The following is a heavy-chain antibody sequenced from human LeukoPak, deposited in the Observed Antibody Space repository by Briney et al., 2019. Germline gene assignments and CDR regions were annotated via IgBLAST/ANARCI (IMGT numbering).Heavy chain of an antibody. J-gene: IGHJ4*02. CDR1: GFPFHDHD. CDR2: ISHGGGKE. CDR3: AKTLDGFWPQFDF. Sequence: PGGSLRLSCAASGFPFHDHDMYWVRQTPGEGLEWVALISHGGGKEHYAESVKGRFTISRDNSRNTVYLQMSSLRSDDTAIYYCAKTLDGFWPQFDFWGQGTLLTVSS. V-gene: IGHV3-30*18. D-gene: IGHD5-24*01.